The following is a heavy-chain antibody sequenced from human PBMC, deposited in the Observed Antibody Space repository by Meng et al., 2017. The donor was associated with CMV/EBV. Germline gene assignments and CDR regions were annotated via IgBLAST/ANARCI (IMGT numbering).Heavy chain of an antibody. Sequence: ASVKVSCKASGYTFTGYYMHWVRQAPGQGLEWMGWINPNSGGTNYAQKFQGRVTMTRDTSISTAYMELSRLRSDDTAVYYCARETGRSYYYGMDVWGQGITVTVSS. CDR3: ARETGRSYYYGMDV. V-gene: IGHV1-2*02. D-gene: IGHD2-15*01. J-gene: IGHJ6*02. CDR1: GYTFTGYY. CDR2: INPNSGGT.